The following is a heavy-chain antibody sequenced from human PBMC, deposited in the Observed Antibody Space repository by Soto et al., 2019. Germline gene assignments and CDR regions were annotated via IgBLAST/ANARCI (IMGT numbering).Heavy chain of an antibody. CDR2: ISSSTI. Sequence: GGSLRLSCAASGFTFSSYSMNWVRQAPGKGLEWVSYISSSTIYYADSVKGRFTISRDNAKNSLYLQMNSLRAEDTALYYCVKGEYYYDSSGYYPFDYWGQGTLVTVSS. CDR3: VKGEYYYDSSGYYPFDY. V-gene: IGHV3-48*01. J-gene: IGHJ4*02. CDR1: GFTFSSYS. D-gene: IGHD3-22*01.